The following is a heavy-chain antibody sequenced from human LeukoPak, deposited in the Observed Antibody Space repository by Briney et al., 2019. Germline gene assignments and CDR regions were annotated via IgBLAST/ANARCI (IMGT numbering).Heavy chain of an antibody. CDR3: ARRCSGPTCYTDAYDI. CDR2: VYYSGST. J-gene: IGHJ3*02. D-gene: IGHD2-2*02. V-gene: IGHV4-59*08. Sequence: PSETLSLTCTVSGGSISSYYWTWIRHPPGKGREGIGYVYYSGSTDYNPSLKSRVTISVDTSNKQFSLNLSSVTAADTAVYYCARRCSGPTCYTDAYDIWGQGTMVTVSS. CDR1: GGSISSYY.